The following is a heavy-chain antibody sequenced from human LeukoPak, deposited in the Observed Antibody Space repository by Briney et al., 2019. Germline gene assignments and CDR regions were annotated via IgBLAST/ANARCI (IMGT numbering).Heavy chain of an antibody. CDR3: ATTPFGSTSNYYMDV. J-gene: IGHJ6*03. CDR1: GYTLTELS. Sequence: ASVKVSCKVSGYTLTELSMHWVRQAPGKGLEWMGGFDPEDGETIYAQKFQGRVTMTEDTSTDTAYMELSSLRSEDTAVYYCATTPFGSTSNYYMDVWGKGTTVTVSS. CDR2: FDPEDGET. V-gene: IGHV1-24*01. D-gene: IGHD2-2*01.